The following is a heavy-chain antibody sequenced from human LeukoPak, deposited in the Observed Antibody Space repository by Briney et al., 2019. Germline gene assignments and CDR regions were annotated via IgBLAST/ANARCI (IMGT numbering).Heavy chain of an antibody. CDR1: GFTFSSNW. D-gene: IGHD7-27*01. Sequence: GGSLRLSCAASGFTFSSNWMNWVRQAPGKGLVWVSRINSDGSTITYADSVKGRFTISRDNAKNSLYLQMNSLRAEDTAVYYCARDLNWETYWGQGTLVSVSS. J-gene: IGHJ4*02. CDR2: INSDGSTI. V-gene: IGHV3-74*01. CDR3: ARDLNWETY.